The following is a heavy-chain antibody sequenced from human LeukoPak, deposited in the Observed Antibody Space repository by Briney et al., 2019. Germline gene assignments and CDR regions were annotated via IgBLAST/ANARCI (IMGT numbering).Heavy chain of an antibody. CDR3: VTGHWEFDC. Sequence: PSETLSLTCTVPGGSISSYYCNWIRQPPGKGLEWIGEIYNSGSPNYNPSLQSRVTISVDTSKNQFSLKLSSVTAADTAVYFCVTGHWEFDCWGQGTLVTVSS. CDR2: IYNSGSP. J-gene: IGHJ4*02. V-gene: IGHV4-59*01. CDR1: GGSISSYY. D-gene: IGHD7-27*01.